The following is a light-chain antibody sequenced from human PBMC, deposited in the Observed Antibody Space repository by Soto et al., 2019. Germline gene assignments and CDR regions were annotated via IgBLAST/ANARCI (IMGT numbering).Light chain of an antibody. CDR3: QRYGSSFMYT. J-gene: IGKJ2*01. Sequence: EIVLTQSTGTLSLSPGERATLSFRASQIVSSIYLAWYQQKPRQAPRLLIYGASIRATGIPERFSGSGSVTDFPLTISRMEPEDFAVYYCQRYGSSFMYTFGQGTKLEIK. CDR1: QIVSSIY. V-gene: IGKV3-20*01. CDR2: GAS.